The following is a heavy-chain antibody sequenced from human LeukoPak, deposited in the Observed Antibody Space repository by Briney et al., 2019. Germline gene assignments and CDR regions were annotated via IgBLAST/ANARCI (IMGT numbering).Heavy chain of an antibody. D-gene: IGHD6-19*01. V-gene: IGHV3-21*01. CDR2: ISSSSSYI. CDR3: ARTNSGIAVAIDY. Sequence: PGGSLRLSCAASGFTFSSYSMNWVRQAPGKGLEWVSSISSSSSYIYYADSVKGRFTISRDNAKNSLYLQMNSLRAEDTAVYYCARTNSGIAVAIDYWGQGTLVTVSS. J-gene: IGHJ4*02. CDR1: GFTFSSYS.